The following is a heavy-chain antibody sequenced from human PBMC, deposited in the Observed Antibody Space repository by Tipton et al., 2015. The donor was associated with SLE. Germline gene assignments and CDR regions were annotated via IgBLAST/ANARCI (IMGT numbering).Heavy chain of an antibody. CDR2: IYYSGST. V-gene: IGHV4-39*07. J-gene: IGHJ5*02. CDR3: ARAGGGDSNWFDP. Sequence: TPSLTCTFSGGSISSDYYYWGWIRQPPGKGLEWIGSIYYSGSTYYNPSLKSRVTISVDTSKNQFSLKLSSVTAADTAVYYCARAGGGDSNWFDPWGQGTLVTVSS. CDR1: GGSISSDYYY. D-gene: IGHD2-21*01.